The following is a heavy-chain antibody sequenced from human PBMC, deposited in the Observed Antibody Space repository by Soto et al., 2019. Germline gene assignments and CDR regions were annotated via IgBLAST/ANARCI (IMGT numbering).Heavy chain of an antibody. CDR1: GGSMSGYY. CDR3: ARVVRNYYDSSGETNAFDY. D-gene: IGHD3-22*01. J-gene: IGHJ4*02. Sequence: SETLSLTCAVSGGSMSGYYWAWVRQTPEKGLEWIGYIYYSGSTNYNPSLKSRVTISVDTSKNQFSLKLSSVTAADTAVYYCARVVRNYYDSSGETNAFDYWGQGTLVTVSS. V-gene: IGHV4-59*12. CDR2: IYYSGST.